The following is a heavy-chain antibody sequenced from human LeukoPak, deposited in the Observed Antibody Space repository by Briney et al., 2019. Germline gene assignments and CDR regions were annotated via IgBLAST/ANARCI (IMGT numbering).Heavy chain of an antibody. CDR1: GGSISSSSYY. D-gene: IGHD2-2*01. CDR3: ASSTSYYYYGMDV. CDR2: IYYSGST. Sequence: KPSETLSLTCTVSGGSISSSSYYWGWLRQPPGKGLEWFGSIYYSGSTYYNPSLKSRVTISVDASKNQFSLKLSSVTAADTAVYYCASSTSYYYYGMDVWGQGTTVTVSS. J-gene: IGHJ6*02. V-gene: IGHV4-39*01.